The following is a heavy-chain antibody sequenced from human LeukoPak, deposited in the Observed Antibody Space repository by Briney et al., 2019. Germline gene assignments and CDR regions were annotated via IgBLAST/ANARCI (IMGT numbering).Heavy chain of an antibody. D-gene: IGHD6-19*01. J-gene: IGHJ4*02. CDR2: GGNSGGT. V-gene: IGHV4-34*01. CDR1: GGSLNGYY. CDR3: ACHSGWSGPSE. Sequence: SETLSLTCAVYGGSLNGYYWSWIRQPPGKGLEWIGEGGNSGGTKFNPSLKSRVTISVDKSKNHFSLELSSVTAADTAVYYCACHSGWSGPSEWGQGTLVIVSS.